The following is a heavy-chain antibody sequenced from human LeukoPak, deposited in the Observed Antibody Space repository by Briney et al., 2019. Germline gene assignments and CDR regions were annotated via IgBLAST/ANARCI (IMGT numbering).Heavy chain of an antibody. V-gene: IGHV3-21*01. Sequence: GGSLRLSCAASGFTFSSYTMNWVRQAPGKGLEWVSSISSSSSYLNYADSVKGRFTISRDNAKNSVYLQMNSLRAEDTAMYYCAELVGRATSVDYWGQGTLVTVSS. J-gene: IGHJ4*02. CDR2: ISSSSSYL. D-gene: IGHD1-26*01. CDR3: AELVGRATSVDY. CDR1: GFTFSSYT.